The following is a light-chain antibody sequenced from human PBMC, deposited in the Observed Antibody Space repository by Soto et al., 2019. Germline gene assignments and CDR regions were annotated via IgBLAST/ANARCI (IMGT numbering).Light chain of an antibody. CDR2: EVS. CDR1: SSDVGGYDY. Sequence: QSALTQPPSASGSPGQSVTISCTGTSSDVGGYDYVSWHQQHPGKAPKVIIYEVSKRPSGVPDRFSGSKSGNTASLTVSGLQAEDEADYYCTSHTASSTWVFGGGTKLTVL. J-gene: IGLJ3*02. CDR3: TSHTASSTWV. V-gene: IGLV2-8*01.